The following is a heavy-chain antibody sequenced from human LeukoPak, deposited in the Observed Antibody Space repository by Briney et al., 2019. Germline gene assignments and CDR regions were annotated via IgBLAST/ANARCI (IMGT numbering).Heavy chain of an antibody. D-gene: IGHD2-15*01. Sequence: GGSLRLSCAASGFTFSSYSMNWVRQAPGKGLEWVSSISSSSSYIYYADSVKGRFTISRDNAKNSLYLQMNSLRAEDTAVYYCARDAGNCSGGSCYSRPFDPWGQGTLVTVSS. CDR2: ISSSSSYI. CDR1: GFTFSSYS. CDR3: ARDAGNCSGGSCYSRPFDP. V-gene: IGHV3-21*01. J-gene: IGHJ5*02.